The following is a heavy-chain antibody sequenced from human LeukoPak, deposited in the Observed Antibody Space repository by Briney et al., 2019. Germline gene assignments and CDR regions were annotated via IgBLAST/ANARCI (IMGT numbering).Heavy chain of an antibody. D-gene: IGHD3-10*01. CDR3: ARGITMVRGIVGWFDP. J-gene: IGHJ5*02. Sequence: ASVKVSCKASGYTFTSYYMHWVRQAPGQGLEWMGIINPSGGSTSYAQKFQGRVTMTRDMSTSTVYMELSSLRSEDTAVYYCARGITMVRGIVGWFDPWGQGTLVTVSS. CDR2: INPSGGST. V-gene: IGHV1-46*01. CDR1: GYTFTSYY.